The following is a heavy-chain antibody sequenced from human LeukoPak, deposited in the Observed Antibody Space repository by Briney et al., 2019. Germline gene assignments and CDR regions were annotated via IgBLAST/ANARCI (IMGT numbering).Heavy chain of an antibody. CDR2: ISSTSSYI. CDR3: SRTDNYDAGDY. J-gene: IGHJ4*02. CDR1: GFNFISYS. Sequence: GGSLRPSCAASGFNFISYSMNWVRQAPGKGLEWVSSISSTSSYIYYADSVKGRFTISRDNAKNSLDLQMNSLRAEDTAVYYCSRTDNYDAGDYWGQGALVTVSS. D-gene: IGHD4/OR15-4a*01. V-gene: IGHV3-21*06.